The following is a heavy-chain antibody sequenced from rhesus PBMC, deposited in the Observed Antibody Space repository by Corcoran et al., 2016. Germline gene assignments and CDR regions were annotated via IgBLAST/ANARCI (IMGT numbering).Heavy chain of an antibody. Sequence: QVTLTESGPALVKPTQTLTLTCPFSGFPTSTSGMGVGWTRQPPGKALEWLALIYWYDDKYYSTSLKSRLTISKDTSKNQVVLTMTNMDPVDTATYYCARRQGQWVVDYWGQGVLVTVSS. J-gene: IGHJ4*01. CDR2: IYWYDDK. CDR3: ARRQGQWVVDY. D-gene: IGHD5-24*01. CDR1: GFPTSTSGMG. V-gene: IGHV2-174*01.